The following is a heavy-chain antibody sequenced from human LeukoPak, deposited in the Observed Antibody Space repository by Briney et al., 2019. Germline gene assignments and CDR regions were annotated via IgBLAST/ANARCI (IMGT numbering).Heavy chain of an antibody. D-gene: IGHD4-23*01. V-gene: IGHV3-74*01. J-gene: IGHJ6*03. CDR2: INSDGSST. Sequence: GGSLRLSCAASGFTFSSYWMYWVRQAPGKGLVWVSRINSDGSSTSYADSVKGRFTISRDNAKNTLYLQMNSLRAEDTAVYYCARGTRDYGGNPYYYYYMDVWGKGTTVTVSS. CDR3: ARGTRDYGGNPYYYYYMDV. CDR1: GFTFSSYW.